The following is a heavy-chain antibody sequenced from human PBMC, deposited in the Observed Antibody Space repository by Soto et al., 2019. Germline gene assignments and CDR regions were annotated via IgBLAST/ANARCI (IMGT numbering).Heavy chain of an antibody. CDR3: AKGRGAFDYYGSGSLRY. J-gene: IGHJ4*02. CDR2: ISGSGGST. D-gene: IGHD3-10*01. CDR1: GFTFSSYA. Sequence: GGSLRLSCAASGFTFSSYAMSWVRQAPGKGLEWVSAISGSGGSTYYADSVKGRFTISRDNSKNTLYLQMNSLRAEDTAVYYCAKGRGAFDYYGSGSLRYWGQGTLVTVSS. V-gene: IGHV3-23*01.